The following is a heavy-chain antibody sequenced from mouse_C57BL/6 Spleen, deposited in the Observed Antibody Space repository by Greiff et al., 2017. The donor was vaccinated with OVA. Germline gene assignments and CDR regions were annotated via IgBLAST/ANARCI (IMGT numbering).Heavy chain of an antibody. D-gene: IGHD4-1*01. CDR1: GFTFSSYG. CDR2: ISSGGSYT. Sequence: EVQVVESGGDLVKPGGSLKLSCAASGFTFSSYGMSWVRPTPDKRLEWVATISSGGSYTYYPDSVKGRFTISRDNAKNTLYLQMSSLKSEDTAMYYCASRTVYYAMDYWGQGTSVTVSS. CDR3: ASRTVYYAMDY. J-gene: IGHJ4*01. V-gene: IGHV5-6*01.